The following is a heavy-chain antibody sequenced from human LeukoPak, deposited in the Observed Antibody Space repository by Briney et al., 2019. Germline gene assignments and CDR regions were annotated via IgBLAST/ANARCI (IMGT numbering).Heavy chain of an antibody. CDR3: ARDRYDFWSGYYTGGPVFSIFDY. J-gene: IGHJ4*02. CDR1: GYTFNYYA. CDR2: ISAYNGDI. V-gene: IGHV1-18*01. Sequence: ASVKVSCKAAGYTFNYYAITWVRQAPGQGLEWMGWISAYNGDIKYTQKLQGRVTMTTDTSTSTAYMELRSLRSDDTAVYYCARDRYDFWSGYYTGGPVFSIFDYWGQGTLVTVSS. D-gene: IGHD3-3*01.